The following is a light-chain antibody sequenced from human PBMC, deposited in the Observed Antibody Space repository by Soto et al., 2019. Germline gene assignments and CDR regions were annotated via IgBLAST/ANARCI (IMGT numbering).Light chain of an antibody. V-gene: IGKV3-11*01. CDR3: QQRKFWLS. CDR1: QSIDIY. CDR2: DAS. Sequence: TVLTQSPATLSLSPGERATLSCRASQSIDIYLAWYQLRPGQAPRLLIYDASNRPPGIPARFGGSGSGTDFTLTISSLEPEDFAIYYCQQRKFWLSFGGGTKVEIK. J-gene: IGKJ4*01.